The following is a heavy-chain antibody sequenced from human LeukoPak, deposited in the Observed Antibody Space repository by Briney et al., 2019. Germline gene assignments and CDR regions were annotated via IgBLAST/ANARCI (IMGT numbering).Heavy chain of an antibody. J-gene: IGHJ4*02. CDR1: GYTFTGYY. D-gene: IGHD2-8*02. Sequence: GASVKVSCKASGYTFTGYYMHWVRQAPGQGLEWMGWINPNSGDTNYAQKFQGRVTMTRDTSISTAYMELSRLRSDDTAVYYCANWWFGRGGENYWGQGTLVTVSS. CDR3: ANWWFGRGGENY. CDR2: INPNSGDT. V-gene: IGHV1-2*02.